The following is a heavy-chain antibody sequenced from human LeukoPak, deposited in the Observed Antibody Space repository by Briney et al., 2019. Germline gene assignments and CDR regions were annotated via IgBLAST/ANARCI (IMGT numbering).Heavy chain of an antibody. Sequence: ASVKVSCKASGYTFTSYDINWVRQATGQGLEWMGWMNPNSGNTGYAQKFQGSVTMTRNTSITTAYMELNSLRSEDTAVYYCARGPAWNYNSAYYFDYWGQGALVTVSS. D-gene: IGHD1-7*01. J-gene: IGHJ4*02. CDR2: MNPNSGNT. CDR1: GYTFTSYD. V-gene: IGHV1-8*01. CDR3: ARGPAWNYNSAYYFDY.